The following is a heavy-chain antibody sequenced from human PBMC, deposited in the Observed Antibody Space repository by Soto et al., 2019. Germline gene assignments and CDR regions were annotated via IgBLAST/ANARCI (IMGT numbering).Heavy chain of an antibody. V-gene: IGHV3-30*18. Sequence: SLRLSCAASGFTFSSYGMHWVRQAPGKGLEWVAVISYDGSNKYYADSVKGRFTISRDNSKNTLYLQMNSLRAEDTAVYYCAKGTIFGVVSPQYYYGMDVGGQGTTVTVSS. J-gene: IGHJ6*02. CDR1: GFTFSSYG. CDR3: AKGTIFGVVSPQYYYGMDV. CDR2: ISYDGSNK. D-gene: IGHD3-3*01.